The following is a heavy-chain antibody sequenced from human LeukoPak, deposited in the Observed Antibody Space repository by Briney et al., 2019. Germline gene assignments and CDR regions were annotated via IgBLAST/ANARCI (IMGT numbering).Heavy chain of an antibody. V-gene: IGHV4-39*01. CDR2: VYSSGST. Sequence: PSETLSLTCSVSGGSISSNNFCWGWIRQPPGKGLEWIGCVYSSGSTNVSPSLKSRVTISVDTSKNQFSLKLRSVTAADTAQYFCAKNDDNLNYYQCMDVWGKGTTVAVSS. CDR1: GGSISSNNFC. CDR3: AKNDDNLNYYQCMDV. J-gene: IGHJ6*03. D-gene: IGHD1-1*01.